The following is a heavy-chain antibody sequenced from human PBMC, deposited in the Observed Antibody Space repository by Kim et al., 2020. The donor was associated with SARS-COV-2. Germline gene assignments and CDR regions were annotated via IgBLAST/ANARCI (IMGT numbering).Heavy chain of an antibody. CDR2: IWYNGSYK. CDR1: GFIFSNYG. CDR3: ARAEGATSLGWFDP. Sequence: GGSLRLSCAGSGFIFSNYGMHWVRQAPGKGLEWVAVIWYNGSYKYYADSVKGRFTISRDNSKNTLYLEMNSLRPEDTSIYYCARAEGATSLGWFDPWGQGTLVTVSS. D-gene: IGHD1-26*01. J-gene: IGHJ5*02. V-gene: IGHV3-33*01.